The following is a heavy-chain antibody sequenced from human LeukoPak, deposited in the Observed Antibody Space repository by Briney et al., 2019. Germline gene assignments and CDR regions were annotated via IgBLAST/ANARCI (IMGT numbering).Heavy chain of an antibody. CDR3: ARDYVGYSSGWYAAFDI. Sequence: SETLSLTCTVSGGSISSYYWSWIRQPPGKGLEWIGYIYYSGSTNYNPSLKSRVTISVDTSKNQFSLKLSSVTAADTAVYYCARDYVGYSSGWYAAFDIWGQGTMVTVSP. V-gene: IGHV4-59*01. J-gene: IGHJ3*02. D-gene: IGHD6-19*01. CDR1: GGSISSYY. CDR2: IYYSGST.